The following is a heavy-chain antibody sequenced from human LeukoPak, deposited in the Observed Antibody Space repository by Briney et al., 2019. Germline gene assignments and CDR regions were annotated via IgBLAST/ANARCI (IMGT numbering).Heavy chain of an antibody. CDR1: GFTFSSYW. Sequence: PGGSLRLSCAASGFTFSSYWMSWVRQAPGKGLEWVANIKQDGSEKYYVDSVKGRFTISRDNAKNSLYLQMNSLRAEDTAVYYCARDQVSSSWVIGWFDPWGQGTLVTVSS. D-gene: IGHD6-6*01. V-gene: IGHV3-7*01. CDR2: IKQDGSEK. CDR3: ARDQVSSSWVIGWFDP. J-gene: IGHJ5*02.